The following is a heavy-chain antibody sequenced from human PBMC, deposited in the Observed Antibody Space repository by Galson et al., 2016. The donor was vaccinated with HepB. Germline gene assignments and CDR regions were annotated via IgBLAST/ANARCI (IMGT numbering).Heavy chain of an antibody. V-gene: IGHV3-74*01. CDR2: ISSDGSTT. D-gene: IGHD3-9*01. Sequence: SLRLSCAASGFTFSSYWMYWVRHAPGRGLVWVSRISSDGSTTDYADSVKGRFTISRDNVKNTVYLQMNSLRAEDTAVYYCARDWSEIDYDVLTANYYYYHDGMAGGGQGTTVTVSS. CDR1: GFTFSSYW. CDR3: ARDWSEIDYDVLTANYYYYHDGMAG. J-gene: IGHJ6*02.